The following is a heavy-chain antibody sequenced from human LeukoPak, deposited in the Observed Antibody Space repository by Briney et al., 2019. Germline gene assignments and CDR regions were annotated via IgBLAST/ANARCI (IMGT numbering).Heavy chain of an antibody. CDR1: GGSISSYY. Sequence: SETLSLTCTVSGGSISSYYWSWIRQPAGQGLEWIGRIYTSGSTNYNPSLKSRVTMSVDTSQNQFSLTLSSVTAADTAVYYCARDLNGDSRGDVWGQGTTVTVSS. CDR3: ARDLNGDSRGDV. J-gene: IGHJ6*02. D-gene: IGHD4-17*01. CDR2: IYTSGST. V-gene: IGHV4-4*07.